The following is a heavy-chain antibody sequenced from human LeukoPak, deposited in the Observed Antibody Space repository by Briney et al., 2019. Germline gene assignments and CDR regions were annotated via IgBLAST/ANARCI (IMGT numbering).Heavy chain of an antibody. CDR1: RFTFSTYG. J-gene: IGHJ4*02. D-gene: IGHD3-16*02. CDR2: ISGSGGST. Sequence: SGGSLRLSCAASRFTFSTYGMSWVRQAPGKGLEWVSSISGSGGSTNYADSVKGRFTISRDNSKNTLYLQMNSLRAEDTAVYYCAKGVYVWGSYRYGGYFDYWGQGTLDTVSS. CDR3: AKGVYVWGSYRYGGYFDY. V-gene: IGHV3-23*01.